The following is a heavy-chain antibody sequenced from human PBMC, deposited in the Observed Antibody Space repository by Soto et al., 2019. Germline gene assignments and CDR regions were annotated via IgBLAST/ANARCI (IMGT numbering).Heavy chain of an antibody. CDR3: DRGTAYYDFWGGYPSVAYYFDY. D-gene: IGHD3-3*01. CDR1: GGSISSGGYS. CDR2: IYHSGST. Sequence: SETLSLTCAVSGGSISSGGYSWSWIRQPPGKGLEWIGYIYHSGSTYYNPSLKSRVTISVDRSKNQFSLKLGSVTAADTAVYYCDRGTAYYDFWGGYPSVAYYFDYWGQGTLVTVSS. V-gene: IGHV4-30-2*01. J-gene: IGHJ4*02.